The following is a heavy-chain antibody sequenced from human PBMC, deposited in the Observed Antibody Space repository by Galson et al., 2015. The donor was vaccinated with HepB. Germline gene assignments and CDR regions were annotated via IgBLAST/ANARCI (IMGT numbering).Heavy chain of an antibody. CDR3: AHNRWATGTLGLVLEY. CDR2: IYWDDDK. D-gene: IGHD3-3*01. V-gene: IGHV2-5*02. J-gene: IGHJ4*02. Sequence: PALVKPTQTLTLTCTFFGFSLSTSGVGVGWIRQPPGKALEWLALIYWDDDKRYSPSLKSRLTVTKDTSKNQVVLTMTKMDPVDTATYYCAHNRWATGTLGLVLEYGGQGTLVTASS. CDR1: GFSLSTSGVG.